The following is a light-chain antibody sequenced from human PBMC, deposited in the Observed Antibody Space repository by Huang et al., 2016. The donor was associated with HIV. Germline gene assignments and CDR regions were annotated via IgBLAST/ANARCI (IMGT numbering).Light chain of an antibody. CDR1: QDISIW. Sequence: DIQMTQSPFSVSASEGDTVTITCRASQDISIWLAWYQQKPREAPTLLIHSASILVSGVPSRFSGSVSGTNFSLTINGLRPDDFATYYCLQADISPRSFGQGTRLDIQ. J-gene: IGKJ5*01. CDR2: SAS. CDR3: LQADISPRS. V-gene: IGKV1-12*01.